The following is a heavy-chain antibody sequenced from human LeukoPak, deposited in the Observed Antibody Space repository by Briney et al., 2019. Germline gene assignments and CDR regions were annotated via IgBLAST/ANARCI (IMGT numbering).Heavy chain of an antibody. CDR3: ARERTVDPYMDV. CDR2: INHSGST. V-gene: IGHV4-34*01. Sequence: PSGTLSLTCAVYGGSFSGYYWSWIRQPPGKGLEWIGEINHSGSTNYNTALKSRVTFSVDTSKNQFSLTVRSVTAADTAMYYCARERTVDPYMDVWGKGTMVTVSS. J-gene: IGHJ6*03. D-gene: IGHD4-23*01. CDR1: GGSFSGYY.